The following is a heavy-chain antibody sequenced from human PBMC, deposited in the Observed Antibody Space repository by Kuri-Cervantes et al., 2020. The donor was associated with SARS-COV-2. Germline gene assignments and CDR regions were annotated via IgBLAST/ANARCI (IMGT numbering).Heavy chain of an antibody. D-gene: IGHD3-22*01. J-gene: IGHJ6*03. CDR2: ISGSGGST. Sequence: GESLKISCEVSGFLFSASAIHWVRQAPGKGLEWVSAISGSGGSTYYADSVKGRFTISRDNSKNTLYLQMNSLRAEDTAVYYCAKGCRDYYDSSGYYPRYYYYYMDVWGKGTTVTVSS. CDR3: AKGCRDYYDSSGYYPRYYYYYMDV. V-gene: IGHV3-23*01. CDR1: GFLFSASA.